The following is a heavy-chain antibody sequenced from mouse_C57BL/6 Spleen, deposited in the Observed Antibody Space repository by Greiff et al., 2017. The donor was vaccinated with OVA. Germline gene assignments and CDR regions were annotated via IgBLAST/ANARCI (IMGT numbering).Heavy chain of an antibody. D-gene: IGHD1-1*01. V-gene: IGHV3-6*01. CDR3: ARGVYYGTLFDY. CDR1: GYSITSGYY. CDR2: ISYDGSN. J-gene: IGHJ2*01. Sequence: DVQLQESGPGLVKPSQSLSLTCSVTGYSITSGYYWNWIRQFPGNKLEWMGYISYDGSNNYNPSLKNRISITRDTSKNQFFLKLNSVTTEDTATYYCARGVYYGTLFDYWGQGTTLTVSS.